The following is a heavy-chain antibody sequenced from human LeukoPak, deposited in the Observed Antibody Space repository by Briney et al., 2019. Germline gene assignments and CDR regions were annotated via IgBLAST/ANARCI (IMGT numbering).Heavy chain of an antibody. J-gene: IGHJ4*02. CDR1: GGSISGTNW. D-gene: IGHD1-26*01. CDR3: SRESGPFCPFGY. V-gene: IGHV4-4*02. CDR2: ISLAGHT. Sequence: PSGTLSLTCGVSGGSISGTNWWCCRRQPPGGRLWVGGEISLAGHTNYNPSLHGRVTMSLDKSSNQVYLHLTSVTAADTATYYCSRESGPFCPFGYWGQGTLVSVSP.